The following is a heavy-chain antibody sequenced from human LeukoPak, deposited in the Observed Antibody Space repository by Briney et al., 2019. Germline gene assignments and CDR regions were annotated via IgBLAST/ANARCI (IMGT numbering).Heavy chain of an antibody. Sequence: PGGSLLLSCAASGFTFRNYWMTWVRQSPGKGLEWVAIIKPDGSDKYHVDSVKGRFTISRDNAKNSLYLQMSSLRAEDTAVYYCARGGHRQKEFWGQGTLVTVSS. J-gene: IGHJ4*02. D-gene: IGHD1-14*01. CDR1: GFTFRNYW. CDR2: IKPDGSDK. CDR3: ARGGHRQKEF. V-gene: IGHV3-7*01.